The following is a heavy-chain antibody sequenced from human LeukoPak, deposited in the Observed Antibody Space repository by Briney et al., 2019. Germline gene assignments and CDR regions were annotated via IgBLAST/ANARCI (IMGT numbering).Heavy chain of an antibody. D-gene: IGHD6-19*01. J-gene: IGHJ5*02. CDR1: GGSMRSQY. CDR3: ARDGILVPGSDNWFDP. Sequence: SETLSLTCTVSGGSMRSQYWSGIRQTPGKGPEGSGLIYYDGATNYNPSLKSRVTISVDTSKNQFSLRLKSVTAADTAVYYCARDGILVPGSDNWFDPWGRGTLVTVSS. CDR2: IYYDGAT. V-gene: IGHV4-59*11.